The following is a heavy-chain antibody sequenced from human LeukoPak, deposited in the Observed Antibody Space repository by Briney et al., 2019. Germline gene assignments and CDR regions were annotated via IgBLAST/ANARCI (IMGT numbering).Heavy chain of an antibody. Sequence: GGSLRLSCTASGFPFSDYSMNWVRQAPGKGLEWISYIGISSGNTKYADSVKGRFTISADNARNSVYLQMNSLRVEDTAVYYCARDHNYAFDNWGQGTLVSVSS. CDR1: GFPFSDYS. D-gene: IGHD1-1*01. CDR2: IGISSGNT. CDR3: ARDHNYAFDN. J-gene: IGHJ4*02. V-gene: IGHV3-48*04.